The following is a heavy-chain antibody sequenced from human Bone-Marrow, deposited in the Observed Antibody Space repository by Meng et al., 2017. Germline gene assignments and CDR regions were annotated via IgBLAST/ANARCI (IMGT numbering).Heavy chain of an antibody. CDR1: GYTFTSYG. J-gene: IGHJ1*01. V-gene: IGHV1-18*01. D-gene: IGHD1-26*01. CDR3: ARGPSGSYPLEYFQH. Sequence: QVQLVQSGAEVKKPGASGKVSCKASGYTFTSYGISWVRQAPGQGLEWMGWISAYNGNTNYAQKLQGRVTMTTDTSTSTAYMELSSLRSEDTAVYYCARGPSGSYPLEYFQHWGQGTLVTVSS. CDR2: ISAYNGNT.